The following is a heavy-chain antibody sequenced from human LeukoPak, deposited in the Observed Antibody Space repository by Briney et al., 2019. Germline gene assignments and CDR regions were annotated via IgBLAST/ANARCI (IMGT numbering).Heavy chain of an antibody. D-gene: IGHD2-15*01. CDR3: AKCAGDIVVVVAAIHYYYMDV. CDR2: ISGSGGST. J-gene: IGHJ6*03. Sequence: GGSLRLSCAASGFTFSSYAMSWVRQAPGKGLEWVSAISGSGGSTYYADSVKGRFTISRDNSKNTLYLQMNSLRAEDTAVYYCAKCAGDIVVVVAAIHYYYMDVWGKGTTVTVSS. CDR1: GFTFSSYA. V-gene: IGHV3-23*01.